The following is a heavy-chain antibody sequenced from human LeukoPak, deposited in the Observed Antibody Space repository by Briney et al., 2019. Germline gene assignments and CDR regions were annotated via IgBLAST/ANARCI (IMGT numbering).Heavy chain of an antibody. Sequence: ASVKVSCKASGGTFSSYAISWVRQAPGQGLEWMGGIIPIFGTANYAQKFQGRVTITTDESTSTAYMELSSLRSEDTAVYYCAKDRGPQWWGSFDYWGQGTLVTVSS. D-gene: IGHD3-16*01. CDR3: AKDRGPQWWGSFDY. CDR2: IIPIFGTA. J-gene: IGHJ4*02. CDR1: GGTFSSYA. V-gene: IGHV1-69*05.